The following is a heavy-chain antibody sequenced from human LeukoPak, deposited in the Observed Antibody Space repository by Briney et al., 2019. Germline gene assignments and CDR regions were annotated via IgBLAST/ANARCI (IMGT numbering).Heavy chain of an antibody. D-gene: IGHD3-10*01. V-gene: IGHV4-59*01. J-gene: IGHJ4*02. CDR1: VDSISSSY. CDR3: ATHNYRDSGNYFDY. Sequence: SETLSLTCTVSVDSISSSYWGWIRQPPGKELEFIGYIYYTGSTNYNPSLKSRVTISLDTSKNQFSLKLTTVTAADTAVYFCATHNYRDSGNYFDYWGQGILVTVSS. CDR2: IYYTGST.